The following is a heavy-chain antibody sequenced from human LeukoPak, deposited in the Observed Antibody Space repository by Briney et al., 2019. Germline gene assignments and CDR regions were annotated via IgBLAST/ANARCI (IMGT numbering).Heavy chain of an antibody. D-gene: IGHD1-26*01. CDR2: IYPGDSDT. CDR1: CSCFTSYR. V-gene: IGHV5-51*03. J-gene: IGHJ4*02. CDR3: AGMVGATTEFDY. Sequence: GASLQISCNGACSCFTSYRIGWGRQLAGKGLEWMGIIYPGDSDTSYSASFQGQVTISADKSISTAYLQWSSLKASDTAIYYCAGMVGATTEFDYWGQGTLVTVSS.